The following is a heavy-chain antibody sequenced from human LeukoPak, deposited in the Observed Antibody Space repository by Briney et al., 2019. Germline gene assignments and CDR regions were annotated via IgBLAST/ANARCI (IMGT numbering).Heavy chain of an antibody. CDR1: GFTFSTYA. CDR2: IRPDGDRT. Sequence: GGSLRLSCAASGFTFSTYAITWVRQGPGKGLQWVSAIRPDGDRTYYANAVRGRFTISRDNSKDTVYLQINGLRVEDTAVYYCAREQSGTRGWYTVDYWGQGTLVTVSS. D-gene: IGHD6-19*01. V-gene: IGHV3-23*01. CDR3: AREQSGTRGWYTVDY. J-gene: IGHJ4*02.